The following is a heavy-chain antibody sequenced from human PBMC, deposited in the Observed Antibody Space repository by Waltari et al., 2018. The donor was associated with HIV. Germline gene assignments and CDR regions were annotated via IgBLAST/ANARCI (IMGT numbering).Heavy chain of an antibody. CDR2: ISYDGSNK. CDR1: GFTFSRYA. V-gene: IGHV3-30*01. CDR3: ARDQTMTRAFDI. D-gene: IGHD3-22*01. J-gene: IGHJ3*02. Sequence: QVQLVESGGGVVQPGRSLRLSCAASGFTFSRYAMHWVRPAPGKGLEWVAVISYDGSNKYYADSVKGRFTISRDNSKNTLYLQMNSLRAEDTAVYYCARDQTMTRAFDIWGQGTMVTVSS.